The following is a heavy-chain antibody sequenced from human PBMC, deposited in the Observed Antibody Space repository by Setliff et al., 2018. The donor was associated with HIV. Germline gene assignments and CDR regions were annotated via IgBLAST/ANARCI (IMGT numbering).Heavy chain of an antibody. V-gene: IGHV1-18*01. CDR3: AKTTPQPHYYYYVDV. D-gene: IGHD4-17*01. Sequence: GASVKVSCKTSGDTFRTDAISWVRRAPGQGLEWMGWIGPYNGRTEYAQEFQGRVTLTTDTSTNTAYMELRSLRSDDAAVYYCAKTTPQPHYYYYVDVWGKGTTVTVSS. CDR1: GDTFRTDA. CDR2: IGPYNGRT. J-gene: IGHJ6*03.